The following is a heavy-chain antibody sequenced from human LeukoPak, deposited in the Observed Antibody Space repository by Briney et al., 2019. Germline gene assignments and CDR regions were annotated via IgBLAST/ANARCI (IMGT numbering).Heavy chain of an antibody. Sequence: SETLSLTCTVSGGSVSSDSYYWSWIRQPPGKGLEWLGYIYYSGSTNYNPSLKSRATISVDTSRNQFSLKLSSVTAADTAVYYCARGSTYYESSGQVPFDYWGQGTLVTVSS. D-gene: IGHD3-22*01. J-gene: IGHJ4*02. CDR3: ARGSTYYESSGQVPFDY. CDR1: GGSVSSDSYY. V-gene: IGHV4-61*01. CDR2: IYYSGST.